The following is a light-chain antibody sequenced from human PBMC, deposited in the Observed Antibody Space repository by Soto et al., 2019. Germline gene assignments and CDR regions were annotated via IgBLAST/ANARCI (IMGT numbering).Light chain of an antibody. CDR1: QSINSW. J-gene: IGKJ1*01. V-gene: IGKV1-5*03. CDR3: QQYNSYPWT. Sequence: DIQMTQSPSTLSASVGDRVTITCRASQSINSWLAWYQQKPGKAPKLLIYKASSLERGVPSRFSGSGSGTEFTLTISSLQPDDFATYYCQQYNSYPWTFGQGTKVEIK. CDR2: KAS.